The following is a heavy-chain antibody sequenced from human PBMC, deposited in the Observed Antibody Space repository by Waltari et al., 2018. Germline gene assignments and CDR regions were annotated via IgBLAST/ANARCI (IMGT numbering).Heavy chain of an antibody. Sequence: EQLVQSGGALARRGGSLLLPCAASGFTFPNHWMHWVRQAPGKGLEWVSRVDNTGSTQDYADSVKGRFTMSRNNAANEVYLHMNSLRDEDTAVYFCVRDYWYFDLWGRGTLVSVSS. CDR1: GFTFPNHW. CDR2: VDNTGSTQ. J-gene: IGHJ2*01. CDR3: VRDYWYFDL. V-gene: IGHV3-74*01.